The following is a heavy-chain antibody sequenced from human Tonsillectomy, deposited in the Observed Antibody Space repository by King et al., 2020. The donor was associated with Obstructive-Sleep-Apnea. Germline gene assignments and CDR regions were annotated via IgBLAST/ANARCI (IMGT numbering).Heavy chain of an antibody. D-gene: IGHD3-3*01. J-gene: IGHJ6*02. CDR3: ATYDFWSGYAEHMDV. CDR1: GFSFSNYS. CDR2: ISSSSYYT. V-gene: IGHV3-21*01. Sequence: QLVQSGGGLVKPGGSLRLSCAASGFSFSNYSMNWVRQAPGKGLEWVSSISSSSYYTFYADSVKGRFTISRDNAKNSLYLQMNSLRAEDTAVYYCATYDFWSGYAEHMDVWGQGTTVTVSS.